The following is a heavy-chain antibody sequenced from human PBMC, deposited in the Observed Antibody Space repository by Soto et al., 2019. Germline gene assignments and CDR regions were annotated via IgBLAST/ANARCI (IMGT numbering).Heavy chain of an antibody. D-gene: IGHD6-13*01. CDR2: VYYTGTT. V-gene: IGHV4-59*01. Sequence: SETLSLTCTVSGGSISSYFYIWVRQPPGKGLEWIGSVYYTGTTDYNPSLKSRVTISVDTSKTQFSLNLRSVTAADTAVYYCARDLAAVPRSFDYWGRGTLVTISS. CDR1: GGSISSYF. J-gene: IGHJ4*02. CDR3: ARDLAAVPRSFDY.